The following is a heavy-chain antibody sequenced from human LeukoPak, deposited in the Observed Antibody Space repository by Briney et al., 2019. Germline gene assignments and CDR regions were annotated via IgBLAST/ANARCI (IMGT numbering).Heavy chain of an antibody. J-gene: IGHJ4*02. D-gene: IGHD3-10*01. V-gene: IGHV3-21*06. CDR2: ISGSSRYT. CDR1: GASISSAGYY. Sequence: PSETLSLTCAVSGASISSAGYYWTWIRQHPGKGLEWVSSISGSSRYTYYADSLKGRFTISRDIAKNSLYLQMDSLRAEDTALYYCARVARGGIGGFYFDYWGQGTLVTVSS. CDR3: ARVARGGIGGFYFDY.